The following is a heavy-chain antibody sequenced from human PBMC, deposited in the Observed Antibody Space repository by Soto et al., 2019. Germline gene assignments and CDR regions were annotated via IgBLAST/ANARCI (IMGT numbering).Heavy chain of an antibody. D-gene: IGHD3-22*01. Sequence: EVQLVESGGGLVQPGGSLRLSCAASGFTFSTYGRKWVRQAPGKGLEWVSYISGSSTTIYHADSVKGRFTIFRANAKNSLYLQLNSLRDEDTAVYYCASSPYYYDSSNYYGYWGQGNLVTVSS. CDR1: GFTFSTYG. CDR3: ASSPYYYDSSNYYGY. J-gene: IGHJ4*02. V-gene: IGHV3-48*02. CDR2: ISGSSTTI.